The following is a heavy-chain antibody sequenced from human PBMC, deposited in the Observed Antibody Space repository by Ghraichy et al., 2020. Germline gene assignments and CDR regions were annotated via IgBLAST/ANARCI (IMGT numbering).Heavy chain of an antibody. CDR3: ATSLVVPAAIYYYYYYGMDV. V-gene: IGHV3-23*01. CDR1: GFTFSSYA. Sequence: GGSLRLSCAASGFTFSSYAMSWVRQAPGKGLEWVSAISGSGGSTYYADSVKGRFTISRDNSKNTLYLQMNSLRAEDTAVYYCATSLVVPAAIYYYYYYGMDVWGQGTTVTVSS. D-gene: IGHD2-2*02. CDR2: ISGSGGST. J-gene: IGHJ6*02.